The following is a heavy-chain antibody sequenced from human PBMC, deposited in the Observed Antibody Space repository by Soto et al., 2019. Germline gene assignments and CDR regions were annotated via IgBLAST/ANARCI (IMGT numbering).Heavy chain of an antibody. V-gene: IGHV3-7*01. CDR1: GFTFSSYW. J-gene: IGHJ4*02. CDR3: ARRGVVVVPAAMPAYYFDY. CDR2: IKQDGSEK. Sequence: EVQLVESGGGLVQPGGSLRLSCAASGFTFSSYWMSWVRQAPGKGLECVANIKQDGSEKYYVDSVKGRFTISRDNAKNSLYLQMNSLRAEDTAVYYCARRGVVVVPAAMPAYYFDYWGQGTLVTVSS. D-gene: IGHD2-2*01.